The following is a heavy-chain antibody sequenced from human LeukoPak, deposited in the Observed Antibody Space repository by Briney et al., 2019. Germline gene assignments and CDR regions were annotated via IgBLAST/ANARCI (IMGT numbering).Heavy chain of an antibody. CDR1: GFTFNQYS. CDR2: ILYDGSNE. Sequence: GGSLRLSCAASGFTFNQYSMNWVRQAPGKGLEWVAVILYDGSNEHYTDSVRGRFTISRDNPKNTLWLQMNSLTADDTAVYYCARGEFSGLDYWGQGTLVTVSS. V-gene: IGHV3-30*03. D-gene: IGHD5-12*01. J-gene: IGHJ4*02. CDR3: ARGEFSGLDY.